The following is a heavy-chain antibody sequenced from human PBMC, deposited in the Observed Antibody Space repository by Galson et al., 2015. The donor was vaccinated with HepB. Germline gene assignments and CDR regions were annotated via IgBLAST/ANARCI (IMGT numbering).Heavy chain of an antibody. D-gene: IGHD3-10*01. CDR3: ARIRYGSGINYYYYYGMDV. CDR2: IDWDDDK. Sequence: PALVKPTQTLTLTCTFSGFSLSTSGMCVSWVRQPPGKALEWLARIDWDDDKYYSTSLKTRLTISKDTSKNQVVLTMTNMDPVDTATYYCARIRYGSGINYYYYYGMDVWGQGTTVTVSS. V-gene: IGHV2-70*11. J-gene: IGHJ6*02. CDR1: GFSLSTSGMC.